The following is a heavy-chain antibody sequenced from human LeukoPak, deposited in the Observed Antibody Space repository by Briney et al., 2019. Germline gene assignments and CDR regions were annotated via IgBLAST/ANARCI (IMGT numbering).Heavy chain of an antibody. CDR3: ARDHSGWDYFDY. V-gene: IGHV3-30*03. CDR2: ISHDGNHQ. D-gene: IGHD1-26*01. CDR1: GFTFNIHG. J-gene: IGHJ4*02. Sequence: PGGSLRLSCVASGFTFNIHGMHWVRQAPNKGLEWVAVISHDGNHQYYGSSVKGRFTVARDNSKNTLYLQMNSLTVEDTAVYFCARDHSGWDYFDYWGQGTVVSVSS.